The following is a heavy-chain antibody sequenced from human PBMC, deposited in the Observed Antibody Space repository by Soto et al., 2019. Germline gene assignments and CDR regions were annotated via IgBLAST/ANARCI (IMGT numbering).Heavy chain of an antibody. Sequence: PSETLSLTCTVSGGSISSSSYYWGWIRQPPGKGLEWIGSIYYSGSTYYNPSLKSRVTISVDTSKNQFSLKLSSVTAADTAVYYCARDIGSGSYWFDPWGQGTLVTVSS. CDR1: GGSISSSSYY. CDR2: IYYSGST. V-gene: IGHV4-39*02. CDR3: ARDIGSGSYWFDP. D-gene: IGHD3-10*01. J-gene: IGHJ5*02.